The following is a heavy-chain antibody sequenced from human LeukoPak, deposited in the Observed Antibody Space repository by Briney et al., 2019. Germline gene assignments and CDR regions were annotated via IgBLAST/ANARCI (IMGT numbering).Heavy chain of an antibody. D-gene: IGHD3-22*01. CDR3: AKLNYYDSSGYSYDDY. CDR2: MSYDGSNK. V-gene: IGHV3-30*18. CDR1: GFTFSSYG. Sequence: GGSLRLSCAASGFTFSSYGMHWVRQAPGKGLEWVAVMSYDGSNKYYADSVKGRFTISRDNSKNTLYLQMNSLRAEDTAVYYCAKLNYYDSSGYSYDDYWGQGTLVTVSS. J-gene: IGHJ4*02.